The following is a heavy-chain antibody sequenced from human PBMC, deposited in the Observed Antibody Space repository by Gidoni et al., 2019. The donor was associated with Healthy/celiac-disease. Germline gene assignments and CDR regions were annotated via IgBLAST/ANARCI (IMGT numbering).Heavy chain of an antibody. CDR1: GGTFSSYA. CDR2: IIPILGIA. Sequence: QVQLVQSGAEVKKPGSSVKVSCKASGGTFSSYAISWVRQAPGQGLEWMGRIIPILGIANYAQKFQGRVTITADKSTSTAYMELSSLRSEDTAVYYCALQDVRDGYNHGYYYYYGMDVWGQGTTVTVSS. D-gene: IGHD5-12*01. V-gene: IGHV1-69*09. J-gene: IGHJ6*02. CDR3: ALQDVRDGYNHGYYYYYGMDV.